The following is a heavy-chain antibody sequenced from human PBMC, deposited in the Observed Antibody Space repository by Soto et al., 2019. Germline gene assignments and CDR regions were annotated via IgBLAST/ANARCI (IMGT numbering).Heavy chain of an antibody. J-gene: IGHJ4*02. CDR1: GFIFNSYS. D-gene: IGHD3-22*01. CDR3: GSSASPDAY. Sequence: EVQLVESGGGLVQPGGSLRLSCVASGFIFNSYSMNWVRQAPGKGLEWISYINSGSTSVFYADSVKGRFTISRDNAKNSLYLPMTSLRAEDTAVYYCGSSASPDAYWGQGTLVTVSS. CDR2: INSGSTSV. V-gene: IGHV3-48*01.